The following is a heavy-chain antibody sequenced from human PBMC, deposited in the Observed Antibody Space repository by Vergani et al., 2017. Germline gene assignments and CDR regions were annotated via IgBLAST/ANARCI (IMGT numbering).Heavy chain of an antibody. D-gene: IGHD1-26*01. CDR2: IYYSGNT. CDR1: GGSISSSNYY. CDR3: ARDPKGATHDY. Sequence: QLQLQESGPGLVKPSETLSLTCTVSGGSISSSNYYWGWIRQPPGKGLGWIGNIYYSGNTYYNPSLESRVTISVDTSKNQFSLKLSSVTAADTAVYYCARDPKGATHDYWGQGTLVTVSS. V-gene: IGHV4-39*07. J-gene: IGHJ4*02.